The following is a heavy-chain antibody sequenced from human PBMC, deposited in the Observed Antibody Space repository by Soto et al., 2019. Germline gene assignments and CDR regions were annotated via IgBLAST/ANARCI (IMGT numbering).Heavy chain of an antibody. CDR2: FIPIFRTL. V-gene: IGHV1-69*01. J-gene: IGHJ3*01. D-gene: IGHD3-22*01. Sequence: QMQLIQSEAEVKKPGSSVRVSCTASGGIFGSHGFSWVRQAPGQRLEWVGGFIPIFRTLTYTEKFQARVRIAADESTNTVYLDLSSLTSEDRAVYCCVRDRRIYYSDPHDEFVASDYEVWGQGTMVSVSS. CDR1: GGIFGSHG. CDR3: VRDRRIYYSDPHDEFVASDYEV.